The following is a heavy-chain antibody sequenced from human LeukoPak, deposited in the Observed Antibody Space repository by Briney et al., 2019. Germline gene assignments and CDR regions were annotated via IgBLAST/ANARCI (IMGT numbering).Heavy chain of an antibody. J-gene: IGHJ4*02. CDR2: IRYDGSNK. CDR1: GFTFSNYC. Sequence: GGSLRLPCAASGFTFSNYCMHWARQAPGKGLEWVAFIRYDGSNKFYADSVKGRFTISRDNSKNTLYLQMNSLRAEDTALYYCARGYYYDSSGYYEDYWGQGTLVTVSS. V-gene: IGHV3-30*02. D-gene: IGHD3-22*01. CDR3: ARGYYYDSSGYYEDY.